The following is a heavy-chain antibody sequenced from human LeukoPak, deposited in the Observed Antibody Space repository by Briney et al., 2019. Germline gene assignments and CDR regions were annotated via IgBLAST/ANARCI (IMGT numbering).Heavy chain of an antibody. V-gene: IGHV1-24*01. CDR3: ATDTKYSNYFDY. Sequence: ASVKVSCKASGYTFTGNYMHWVRQAPGKGLEWMGGFDPEDGETIYAQKFQGRVTMTEDTSTDTAYMELSSLRSEDTAVYYCATDTKYSNYFDYWGQGTLVTVSS. D-gene: IGHD4-11*01. CDR1: GYTFTGNY. J-gene: IGHJ4*02. CDR2: FDPEDGET.